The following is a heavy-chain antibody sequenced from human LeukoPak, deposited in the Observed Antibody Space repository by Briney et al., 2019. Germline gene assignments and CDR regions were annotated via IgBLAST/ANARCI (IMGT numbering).Heavy chain of an antibody. CDR2: IIPIFHTA. V-gene: IGHV1-69*06. Sequence: GASVKVSCKASGGTFSNFGISWVRQAPGQGLEWMGGIIPIFHTANYAQKFQGRVTMTEDTSTDTAYMELSSLRSEDTAVYYCATAAGYDILPHYWGQGTLVTVSS. J-gene: IGHJ4*02. CDR1: GGTFSNFG. CDR3: ATAAGYDILPHY. D-gene: IGHD3-9*01.